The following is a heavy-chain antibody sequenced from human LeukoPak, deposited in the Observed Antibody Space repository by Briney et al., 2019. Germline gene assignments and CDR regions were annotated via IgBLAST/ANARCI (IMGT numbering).Heavy chain of an antibody. CDR3: ARWYCNRGTCYYLDY. V-gene: IGHV4-4*07. Sequence: PSETLSLTCTVSGGSISRYYWSWIRQPAGKGLEWIGRIYTSGTTNYNPSLKIRVIMSVDTSRNQFSLRLNSVTAADTAVYFCARWYCNRGTCYYLDYWGQGTLVTVSS. D-gene: IGHD2/OR15-2a*01. CDR1: GGSISRYY. CDR2: IYTSGTT. J-gene: IGHJ4*02.